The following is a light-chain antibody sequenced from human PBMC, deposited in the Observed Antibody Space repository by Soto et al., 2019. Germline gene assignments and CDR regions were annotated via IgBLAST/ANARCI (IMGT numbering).Light chain of an antibody. J-gene: IGKJ1*01. Sequence: EIVMTQSPVTLSVSPGEGAPLSCRASQSINNNLAWYQQKPGQAPRLLIYASSTRATGLPARFSGSGSGTEFTLTISSLLSEDFAVYFCQQYNDWPRTFGQGTKVDSK. CDR1: QSINNN. V-gene: IGKV3-15*01. CDR3: QQYNDWPRT. CDR2: ASS.